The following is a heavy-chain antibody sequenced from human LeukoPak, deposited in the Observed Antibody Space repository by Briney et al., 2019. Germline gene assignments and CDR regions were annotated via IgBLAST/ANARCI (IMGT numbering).Heavy chain of an antibody. CDR2: ISAYNGNT. Sequence: ASVKVSCKASGYTFTSYGISWVRQAPGQGLEWMGWISAYNGNTNYAQKLQGRVTMTTDTSTSTAYMELRSLRSDDTAVYYCARVYCSSTSCYYTLFDYWGQGTLVTVSS. J-gene: IGHJ4*02. D-gene: IGHD2-2*01. CDR3: ARVYCSSTSCYYTLFDY. CDR1: GYTFTSYG. V-gene: IGHV1-18*01.